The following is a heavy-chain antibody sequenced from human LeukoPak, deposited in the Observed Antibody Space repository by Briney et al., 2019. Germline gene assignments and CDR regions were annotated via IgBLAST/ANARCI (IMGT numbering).Heavy chain of an antibody. Sequence: GGSLRLSCVASGFTFSSYGMHWVRQAPGKGLEWVTFIRSDGSDKYYADYVKGRFTISRDNSKNTLYLQMNSLRAEDTAVYYCAKGDSGSPGGGYWGQGTLVTVSS. CDR1: GFTFSSYG. CDR2: IRSDGSDK. V-gene: IGHV3-30*02. D-gene: IGHD3-16*01. J-gene: IGHJ4*02. CDR3: AKGDSGSPGGGY.